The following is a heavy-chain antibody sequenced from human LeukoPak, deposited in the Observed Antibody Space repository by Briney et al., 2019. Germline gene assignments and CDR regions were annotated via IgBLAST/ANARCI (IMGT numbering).Heavy chain of an antibody. CDR1: GFTFSGFA. CDR3: ARDAPPYYYMDV. J-gene: IGHJ6*03. V-gene: IGHV3-23*01. Sequence: GGTLRLSCAASGFTFSGFAMSWIRQAPGKGLEWVSSISRSGESTFYADSVRGRFTISRDNSKNTVSLQMESLRAEDTALYYCARDAPPYYYMDVWGKGTTVTVSS. CDR2: ISRSGEST.